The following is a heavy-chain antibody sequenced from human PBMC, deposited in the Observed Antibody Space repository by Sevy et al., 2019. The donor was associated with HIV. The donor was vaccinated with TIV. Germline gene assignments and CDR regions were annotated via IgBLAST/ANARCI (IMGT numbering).Heavy chain of an antibody. CDR2: ITWNSGNI. V-gene: IGHV3-9*01. CDR1: GFTFDDYV. CDR3: INVLYPPTTVVAGYFHH. D-gene: IGHD2-15*01. J-gene: IGHJ1*01. Sequence: GGSLRLSCAASGFTFDDYVMHWVRQVPGKGLEWVSSITWNSGNIGYADSVKGRFTISRDNAKNSLYLQMNSLRAEDTALYYCINVLYPPTTVVAGYFHHWGQCTLVTVSS.